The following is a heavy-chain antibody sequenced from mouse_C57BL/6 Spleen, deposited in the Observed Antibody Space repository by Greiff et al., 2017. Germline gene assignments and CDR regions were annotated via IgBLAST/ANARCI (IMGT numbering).Heavy chain of an antibody. CDR3: ARDWDEDYYAMDY. CDR1: GFTFSSYG. D-gene: IGHD4-1*01. Sequence: EVKLVESGGDLVKPGGSLKLSCAASGFTFSSYGMSWVRQTPDKRLEWVATISSGGSYTYYPDSVKGRFTISRDNAKNTLYLQMSRLKSEDTAMYYCARDWDEDYYAMDYWGQGTSVTVSS. J-gene: IGHJ4*01. CDR2: ISSGGSYT. V-gene: IGHV5-6*02.